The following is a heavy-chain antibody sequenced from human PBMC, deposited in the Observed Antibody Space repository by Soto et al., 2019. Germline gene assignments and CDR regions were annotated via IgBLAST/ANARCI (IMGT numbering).Heavy chain of an antibody. J-gene: IGHJ6*02. D-gene: IGHD4-17*01. CDR1: GFTFSSYE. CDR2: ISSSGSTI. V-gene: IGHV3-48*03. CDR3: ARYGYGETKDYYYYGMDV. Sequence: GGSLRLSCAASGFTFSSYEMNWVRQAPGKGLEWVSYISSSGSTIYYADSVKGRFTISRDNAKNSLYLQMNSLRAEDTAVYYCARYGYGETKDYYYYGMDVWGQGTTVTVS.